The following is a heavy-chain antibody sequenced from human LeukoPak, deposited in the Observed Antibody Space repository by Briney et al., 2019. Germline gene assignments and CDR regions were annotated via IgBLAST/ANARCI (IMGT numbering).Heavy chain of an antibody. J-gene: IGHJ4*02. Sequence: PGGSLGLSCAASGFTFSSYAMSWVRQAPGKGLAWVSTISGGSGSTYCADSVKGRFTISRDNSRNTLDLQMNSLGPEDTAVYYCAKEYDSGGYGAYFDYWGQGTLVTVSS. D-gene: IGHD3-10*01. CDR1: GFTFSSYA. V-gene: IGHV3-23*01. CDR2: ISGGSGST. CDR3: AKEYDSGGYGAYFDY.